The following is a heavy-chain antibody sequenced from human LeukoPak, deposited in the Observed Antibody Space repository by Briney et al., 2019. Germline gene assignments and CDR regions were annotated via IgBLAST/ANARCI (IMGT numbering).Heavy chain of an antibody. Sequence: GGSLRLSCAVSGFTFNSYAMTWVRQAPGRGLEWVSAVTGTGDSTYYADSVKGRFTISRDNSKNTLYLQMNSLRADDTAVYYCAKTQGFATAPSFDYWGRGTLVTVSS. CDR1: GFTFNSYA. J-gene: IGHJ4*02. V-gene: IGHV3-23*01. D-gene: IGHD2-21*02. CDR2: VTGTGDST. CDR3: AKTQGFATAPSFDY.